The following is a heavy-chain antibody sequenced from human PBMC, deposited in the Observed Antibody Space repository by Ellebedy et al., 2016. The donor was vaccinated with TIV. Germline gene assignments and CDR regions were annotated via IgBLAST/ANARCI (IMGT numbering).Heavy chain of an antibody. Sequence: MPSETLSLTCTVSGGSISSYSWTWIRQPAGKGLEWIGRIYNSGSTSYNPSLKSRITMSIDMSKNQFSLKLSSVTAADTALYYCARGNSGSFYQFIDIWGQGTMVTVSS. J-gene: IGHJ3*02. CDR3: ARGNSGSFYQFIDI. CDR2: IYNSGST. D-gene: IGHD3-10*01. CDR1: GGSISSYS. V-gene: IGHV4-4*07.